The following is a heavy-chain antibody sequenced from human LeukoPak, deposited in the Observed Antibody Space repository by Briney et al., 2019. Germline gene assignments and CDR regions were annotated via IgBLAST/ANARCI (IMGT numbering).Heavy chain of an antibody. J-gene: IGHJ4*02. CDR1: GGSISNYY. D-gene: IGHD2-2*03. CDR2: INHSGST. Sequence: SETLSLTCSVSGGSISNYYWSWIRQPPGKGLEWIGEINHSGSTNYNPSLKSRVTISVDTSKNQFSLKLSSVTAADTAVYYCNGYCSSTSCYGGGYWGQGTLVTVSS. V-gene: IGHV4-34*01. CDR3: NGYCSSTSCYGGGY.